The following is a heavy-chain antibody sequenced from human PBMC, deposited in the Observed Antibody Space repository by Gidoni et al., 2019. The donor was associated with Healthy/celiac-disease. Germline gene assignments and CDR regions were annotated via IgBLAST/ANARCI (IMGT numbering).Heavy chain of an antibody. CDR2: IYYSGST. D-gene: IGHD3-3*01. CDR3: ARAAPSGYYDFWSGLNPYFDY. V-gene: IGHV4-30-4*01. Sequence: QVQLQESGPGLVKPSQTLSLTCTVSGGSISSGDYYWSWIRQPPGKGLEWIGYIYYSGSTYYNPSLKSRVTISVDTSKNQFSLKLSSVTAADTAVYYCARAAPSGYYDFWSGLNPYFDYWGQGTLVTVSS. CDR1: GGSISSGDYY. J-gene: IGHJ4*02.